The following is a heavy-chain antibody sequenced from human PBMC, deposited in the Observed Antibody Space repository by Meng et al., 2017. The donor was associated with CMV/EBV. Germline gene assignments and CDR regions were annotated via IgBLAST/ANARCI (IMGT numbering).Heavy chain of an antibody. CDR1: GVSISSYY. CDR2: IYYSGSI. V-gene: IGHV4-59*01. CDR3: ARDPQSIAVAGTGDY. D-gene: IGHD6-19*01. Sequence: SETLSLTCTVSGVSISSYYWSWIRQPPGKGLEWIGHIYYSGSINYNPSLKSRVTMSVDTSKNQFSLKLSSVTAADTAVYYCARDPQSIAVAGTGDYWGQGTLVTVSS. J-gene: IGHJ4*02.